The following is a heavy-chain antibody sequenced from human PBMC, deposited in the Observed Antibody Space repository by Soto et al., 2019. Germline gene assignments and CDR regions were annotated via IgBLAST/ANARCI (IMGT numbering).Heavy chain of an antibody. V-gene: IGHV3-74*01. D-gene: IGHD3-22*01. Sequence: GGSLRLSCAASGFTFSSYWMHWVRQAPGKGLVWVSRINSDGSSTSYADSVKGRFTISRDNAKNTLYLQMNSLRAEDTAVYYCAIFAPYYYDSSGYYYDAYWFDPWGQGTLVTVSS. CDR3: AIFAPYYYDSSGYYYDAYWFDP. CDR2: INSDGSST. CDR1: GFTFSSYW. J-gene: IGHJ5*02.